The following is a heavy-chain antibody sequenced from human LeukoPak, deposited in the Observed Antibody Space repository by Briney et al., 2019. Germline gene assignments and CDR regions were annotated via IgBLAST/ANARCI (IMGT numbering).Heavy chain of an antibody. CDR1: GGSFSGYY. D-gene: IGHD2-2*02. Sequence: PSETLSLTYAVYGGSFSGYYWSWIRQPPGKGLEWIGEINHSGSTNYNPSLKSRVTISVDTSKNQFSLKLSSVTAADTAVYYCARGPYCSSTSCYTNWFDPWGQGTLVTVSS. CDR2: INHSGST. V-gene: IGHV4-34*01. CDR3: ARGPYCSSTSCYTNWFDP. J-gene: IGHJ5*02.